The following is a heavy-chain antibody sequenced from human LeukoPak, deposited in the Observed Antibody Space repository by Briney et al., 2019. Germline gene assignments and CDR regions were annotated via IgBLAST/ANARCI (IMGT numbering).Heavy chain of an antibody. CDR3: ARKPRTTVEDY. CDR2: IAAYNSDT. V-gene: IGHV1-18*01. Sequence: ASVKVSCKASGYTFTSYGFSWVRQAPGQGLEWMGWIAAYNSDTKYAQMFQGRATMTTDTSTSTAYMELRSLRFDDTAVYYCARKPRTTVEDYWGQGTLVTVSS. D-gene: IGHD4-23*01. J-gene: IGHJ4*02. CDR1: GYTFTSYG.